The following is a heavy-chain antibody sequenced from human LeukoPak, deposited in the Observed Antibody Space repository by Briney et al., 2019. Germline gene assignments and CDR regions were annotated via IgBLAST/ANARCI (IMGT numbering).Heavy chain of an antibody. J-gene: IGHJ5*02. CDR3: TRDLDGSGSYHWFDP. CDR2: INGDGTTT. V-gene: IGHV3-74*01. D-gene: IGHD3-10*01. Sequence: PRGSLRLSCAASGFAFRSYWMHWVRQAPGKGLVWVSRINGDGTTTTYADSVKGRFTNSRDNARNTLYLQMNSLRAEDTAIYYCTRDLDGSGSYHWFDPWGQGTLVTVSS. CDR1: GFAFRSYW.